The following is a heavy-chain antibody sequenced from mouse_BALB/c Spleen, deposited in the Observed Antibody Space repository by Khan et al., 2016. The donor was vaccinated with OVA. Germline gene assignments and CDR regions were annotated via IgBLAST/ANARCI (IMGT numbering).Heavy chain of an antibody. D-gene: IGHD2-1*01. CDR3: ANGNYGWFAY. Sequence: EVELVESGGGLVKPGGSLKLSCAASGFTFSSFAMSWVRQTPEKRLEWVATISSVATYTYYPDSVKGRFTISRDNAKNTLYLQMNSLRSEDTAMYYCANGNYGWFAYWGQGTLVTVSA. CDR1: GFTFSSFA. V-gene: IGHV5-9-1*01. CDR2: ISSVATYT. J-gene: IGHJ3*01.